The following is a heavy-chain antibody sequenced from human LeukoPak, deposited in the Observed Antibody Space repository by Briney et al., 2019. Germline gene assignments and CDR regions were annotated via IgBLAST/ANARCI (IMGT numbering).Heavy chain of an antibody. J-gene: IGHJ4*02. Sequence: GGSLRLSCAASGFSFSDHYMDWVRLAPGKGLEWVGRIRNKANSYGTEYAASVKGRFTISRDDSKDSLYLQMNSLRFEDTALYYCTRVRLGAATRYFDYWGQGTLVTVSS. CDR3: TRVRLGAATRYFDY. D-gene: IGHD1-26*01. CDR1: GFSFSDHY. V-gene: IGHV3-72*01. CDR2: IRNKANSYGT.